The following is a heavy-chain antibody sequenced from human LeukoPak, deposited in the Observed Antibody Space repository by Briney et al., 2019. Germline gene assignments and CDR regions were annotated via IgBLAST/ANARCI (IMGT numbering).Heavy chain of an antibody. CDR2: ISAYNGNT. CDR1: GYTFTSYG. V-gene: IGHV1-18*01. Sequence: ASVKVSCKASGYTFTSYGISWVRQAPGQGLEWMGWISAYNGNTNYAQKLQGRVTMTEDTSTDTAYMELSSLRSEDTAVYYCATDLVGATTDYYYGMDVWGQGTTVTVSS. J-gene: IGHJ6*02. CDR3: ATDLVGATTDYYYGMDV. D-gene: IGHD1-26*01.